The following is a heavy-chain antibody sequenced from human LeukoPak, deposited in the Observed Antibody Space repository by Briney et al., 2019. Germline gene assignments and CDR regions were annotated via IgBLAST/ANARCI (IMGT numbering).Heavy chain of an antibody. CDR1: GYTFTGYY. CDR3: ARSQWLHY. CDR2: INPNSGGT. D-gene: IGHD6-19*01. V-gene: IGHV1-2*06. Sequence: ASVKVSCKASGYTFTGYYMHWVRQAPGQGLEWMGRINPNSGGTNYAQKFQGRVTMTRDTSTSTVYMELSSLRSEDTAIYYCARSQWLHYWGQGTLVTVSS. J-gene: IGHJ4*02.